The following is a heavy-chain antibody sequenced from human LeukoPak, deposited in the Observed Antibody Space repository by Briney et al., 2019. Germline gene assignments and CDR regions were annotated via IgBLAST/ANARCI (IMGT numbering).Heavy chain of an antibody. V-gene: IGHV3-23*01. D-gene: IGHD6-25*01. CDR2: IIDNGDST. J-gene: IGHJ4*02. Sequence: GGSLRLSCAASVFTFSGSAITSVRQAPGKGLELVSSIIDNGDSTYYAHSVNGRVTISRDNSRDTLYVQMHRLRAADAAVYYCAKSHSEAQSGYFDYWGQGTLVTVSS. CDR3: AKSHSEAQSGYFDY. CDR1: VFTFSGSA.